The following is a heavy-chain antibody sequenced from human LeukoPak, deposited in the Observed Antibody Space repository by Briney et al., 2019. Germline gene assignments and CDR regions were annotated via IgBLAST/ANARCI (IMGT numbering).Heavy chain of an antibody. V-gene: IGHV4-59*08. D-gene: IGHD2-2*01. Sequence: SETLSLTCTVSGGSISSDYWSWIRQPPGKGLEWIGYTHYSGSTNYNPSLKSRVTISVDTSKTQFSLKLSSVTAADTAVYYCATLRGSSSAVFDYWGQGTLVTVSS. J-gene: IGHJ4*02. CDR2: THYSGST. CDR1: GGSISSDY. CDR3: ATLRGSSSAVFDY.